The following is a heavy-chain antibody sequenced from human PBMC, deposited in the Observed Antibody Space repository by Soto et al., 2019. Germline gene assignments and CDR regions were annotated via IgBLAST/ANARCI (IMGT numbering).Heavy chain of an antibody. CDR2: ISGSGGST. CDR3: AKGLLYYDILTGYFDY. V-gene: IGHV3-23*01. Sequence: EVQLLESGGGLVQPGGSLRLSCAASGFTFSSYAMSWVRQAPGKGLEWVSAISGSGGSTYYADSVKGRFTISRDNSKNTLYLQMNSLIAEDTAVYYCAKGLLYYDILTGYFDYWGQGTLVTVSS. D-gene: IGHD3-9*01. CDR1: GFTFSSYA. J-gene: IGHJ4*02.